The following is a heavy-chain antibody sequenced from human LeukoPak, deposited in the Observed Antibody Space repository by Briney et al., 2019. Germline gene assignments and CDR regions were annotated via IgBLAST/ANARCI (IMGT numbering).Heavy chain of an antibody. J-gene: IGHJ4*02. Sequence: SQTLSLTCAISGDSVSSNSAAWNWTRQSPSRGLEWLGRTYYRSKWHNDYAVSVKSRITIKPDTSKNQFSLQLNSVTPEDTAVYYCARIVGGQVDCWGQGTLVTVSS. CDR3: ARIVGGQVDC. D-gene: IGHD3-22*01. CDR1: GDSVSSNSAA. CDR2: TYYRSKWHN. V-gene: IGHV6-1*01.